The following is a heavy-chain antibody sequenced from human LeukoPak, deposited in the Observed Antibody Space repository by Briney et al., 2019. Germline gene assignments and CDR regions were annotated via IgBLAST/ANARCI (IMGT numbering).Heavy chain of an antibody. CDR2: ISGSVGNT. CDR1: GFTFSSYA. D-gene: IGHD6-13*01. Sequence: GGSLRLSCAASGFTFSSYAMSWVRQAPGKGLEWVSAISGSVGNTYYADSVKGRFTISRDNAKNSLYLQMNSLRAEDTAVYYCARIQAAAGYDAFDIWGQGTMVTVSS. J-gene: IGHJ3*02. V-gene: IGHV3-23*01. CDR3: ARIQAAAGYDAFDI.